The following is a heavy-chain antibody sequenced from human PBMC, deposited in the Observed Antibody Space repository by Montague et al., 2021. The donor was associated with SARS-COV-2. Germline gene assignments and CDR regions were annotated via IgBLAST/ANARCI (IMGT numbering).Heavy chain of an antibody. CDR1: GGSISSYY. CDR3: ARGFDY. V-gene: IGHV4-59*01. Sequence: SETLSLTCTVSGGSISSYYWSWIRQPPGKGLGWTAYIYYSGSTNYNPSLKTRVTISVDTSKNQFSLNLSSVTAADTAVYYCARGFDYWGQGTLVTVSS. CDR2: IYYSGST. J-gene: IGHJ4*02.